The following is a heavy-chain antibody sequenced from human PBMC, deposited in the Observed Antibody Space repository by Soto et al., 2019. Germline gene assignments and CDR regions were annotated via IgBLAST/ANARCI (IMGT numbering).Heavy chain of an antibody. CDR2: IIPIFATA. J-gene: IGHJ3*02. D-gene: IGHD3-22*01. CDR1: GGTFSNYA. V-gene: IGHV1-69*06. CDR3: AGGEKYYYDSSGYYSAFDI. Sequence: SVKVSCKASGGTFSNYAISWVRQAPGQGLEWMGGIIPIFATANYAQKFQGRGTITADKSTSTAYMELSSLRSEDTAVYYCAGGEKYYYDSSGYYSAFDIWGQGTMVTVSS.